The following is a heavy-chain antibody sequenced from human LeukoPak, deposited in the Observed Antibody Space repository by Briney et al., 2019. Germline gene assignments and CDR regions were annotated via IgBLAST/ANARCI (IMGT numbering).Heavy chain of an antibody. D-gene: IGHD3-9*01. CDR2: IYYTGST. V-gene: IGHV4-59*11. CDR3: ARATSWDQRNFDWPHWYLDL. J-gene: IGHJ2*01. CDR1: GGSMSSHY. Sequence: SETLSLTCTVSGGSMSSHYWSWIRHPAWKRLECIGYIYYTGSTNHNPSLKSRVTISVDTSKNQFSLKLSSVTTADTAVYYCARATSWDQRNFDWPHWYLDLWGRGTLVTVSS.